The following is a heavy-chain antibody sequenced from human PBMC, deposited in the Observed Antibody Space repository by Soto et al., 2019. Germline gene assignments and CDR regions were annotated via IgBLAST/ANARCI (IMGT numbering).Heavy chain of an antibody. CDR2: IIPILGIA. Sequence: SVKVSCKASGGTFSSYTSSWVRQAPGQGLEWMGRIIPILGIANYAQKFQGRVTITADKSTSTAYMELSSLRSEDTAVYYCARERGSGYYGSGSYPYYYGMDVWGQGTTVTV. CDR1: GGTFSSYT. D-gene: IGHD3-10*01. J-gene: IGHJ6*02. CDR3: ARERGSGYYGSGSYPYYYGMDV. V-gene: IGHV1-69*04.